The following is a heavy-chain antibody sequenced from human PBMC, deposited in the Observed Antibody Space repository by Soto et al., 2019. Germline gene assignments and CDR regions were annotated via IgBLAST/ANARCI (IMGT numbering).Heavy chain of an antibody. CDR3: STSSRNEYHFAMDA. V-gene: IGHV3-74*01. D-gene: IGHD6-6*01. Sequence: VQLVESGGGLVQPGGSLRLSCAASGFSFDSYWMHWVRQAPGQGPMWVSRIDYDGTTTNYADSVKGRFTISRDNAKSTLYLQMNSLRVDDTAVYFCSTSSRNEYHFAMDAWGQGTTVIVSS. J-gene: IGHJ6*02. CDR1: GFSFDSYW. CDR2: IDYDGTTT.